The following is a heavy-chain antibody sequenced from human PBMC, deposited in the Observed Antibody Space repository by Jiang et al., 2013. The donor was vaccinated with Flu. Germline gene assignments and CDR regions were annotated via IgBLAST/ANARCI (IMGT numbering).Heavy chain of an antibody. CDR3: ASQHWDHGVGSYYMSH. Sequence: LLKPSETLSLSCTVSGGSIISENSYWGWIRQPPGKGLEWIGSIYYSGTTYSNPSLKSRVIISVDTSKKQFSLKLSSVTAADTAVYYCASQHWDHGVGSYYMSHWGQGTLVTVSS. J-gene: IGHJ4*02. V-gene: IGHV4-39*07. CDR1: GGSIISENSY. D-gene: IGHD3-10*01. CDR2: IYYSGTT.